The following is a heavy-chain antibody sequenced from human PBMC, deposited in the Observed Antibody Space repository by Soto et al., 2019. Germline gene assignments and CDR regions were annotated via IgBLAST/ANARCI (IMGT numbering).Heavy chain of an antibody. J-gene: IGHJ5*02. CDR1: GGSMRSGSYY. CDR2: ISNSGNT. D-gene: IGHD6-6*01. V-gene: IGHV4-31*03. CDR3: ARGSYSSSSSWFDP. Sequence: QVQLQELGPGLVKPSQTLSLTCSVSGGSMRSGSYYWTWIRQHPGKGLEWVAYISNSGNTYYNPSLETRLTISVDTSKNLFSLSLTSVTAADTALYYCARGSYSSSSSWFDPWGQGTLVTVSS.